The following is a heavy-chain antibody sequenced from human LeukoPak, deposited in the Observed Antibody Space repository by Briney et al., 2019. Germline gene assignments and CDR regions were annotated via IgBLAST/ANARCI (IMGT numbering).Heavy chain of an antibody. Sequence: GGSLRLSCAAAGFTFGNYRMSSVRQAPGKGLEWVANIKQDGSENYYVDSVKGRFTISRDNAKNSLYLQMTSLRPDDTAVYYCARADSYYYGSGKRYYWFDPWGQGTLVTVSS. CDR1: GFTFGNYR. CDR3: ARADSYYYGSGKRYYWFDP. V-gene: IGHV3-7*04. CDR2: IKQDGSEN. D-gene: IGHD3-10*01. J-gene: IGHJ5*02.